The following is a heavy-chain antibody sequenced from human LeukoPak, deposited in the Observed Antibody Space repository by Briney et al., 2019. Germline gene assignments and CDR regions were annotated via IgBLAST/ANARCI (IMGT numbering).Heavy chain of an antibody. Sequence: ASVKVSCKASGYTFTGYYMHWVRQAPGQGLEWMGWINPNSGGTNYAQKFQGRVTMTRDTSISTAYMELSRLRSDDTAVYYCARAPHCSSTSCYSDWFDPWGQGTLVTVSS. CDR2: INPNSGGT. CDR3: ARAPHCSSTSCYSDWFDP. V-gene: IGHV1-2*02. J-gene: IGHJ5*02. CDR1: GYTFTGYY. D-gene: IGHD2-2*01.